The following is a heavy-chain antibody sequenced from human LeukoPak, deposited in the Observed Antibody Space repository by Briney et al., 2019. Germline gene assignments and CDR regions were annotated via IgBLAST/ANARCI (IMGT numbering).Heavy chain of an antibody. CDR2: ISSSSSYI. CDR1: GFTFSSYS. V-gene: IGHV3-21*01. CDR3: ARAGSGYEDGFDY. D-gene: IGHD5-12*01. Sequence: AGGSLRLSCAASGFTFSSYSMNWVRQAPGKGLEWVSSISSSSSYIYYADSVKGRFTISRDNAKNSLYLQMNSLRAEDTAVYYCARAGSGYEDGFDYWGQGTLVTVSS. J-gene: IGHJ4*02.